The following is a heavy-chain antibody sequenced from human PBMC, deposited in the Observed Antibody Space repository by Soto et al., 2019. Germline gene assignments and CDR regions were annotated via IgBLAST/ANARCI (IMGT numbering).Heavy chain of an antibody. CDR3: ARDGSGWYDWYFDL. J-gene: IGHJ2*01. Sequence: EVQLVESGGGLVQPGGSLRLSCAASGFTFSDHYMDWVRQAPGKGLEWVGRTRNKANSYTTEYAASVKGRFTISRDDSKNSLYLQMNSLKTEDTAVYYCARDGSGWYDWYFDLWGRGTLVTVSS. D-gene: IGHD6-19*01. CDR1: GFTFSDHY. CDR2: TRNKANSYTT. V-gene: IGHV3-72*01.